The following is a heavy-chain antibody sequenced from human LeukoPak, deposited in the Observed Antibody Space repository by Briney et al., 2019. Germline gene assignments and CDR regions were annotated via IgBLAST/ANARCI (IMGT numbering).Heavy chain of an antibody. Sequence: SETLSLTCTVSGGSISSSSYYWGWIRQPPGKGLEWIGSIYYSGSTYYNPSLKSRVTISVDTSKNQFSLKLSSVTAADTAVYYCARSDSSGWYQEIDYWGQGTLVTVSS. J-gene: IGHJ4*02. V-gene: IGHV4-39*07. D-gene: IGHD6-19*01. CDR1: GGSISSSSYY. CDR2: IYYSGST. CDR3: ARSDSSGWYQEIDY.